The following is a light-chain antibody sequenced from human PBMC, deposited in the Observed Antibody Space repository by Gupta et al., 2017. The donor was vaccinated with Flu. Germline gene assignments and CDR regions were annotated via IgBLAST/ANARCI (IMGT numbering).Light chain of an antibody. CDR2: DVR. J-gene: IGLJ2*01. CDR1: SDIDSYDS. CDR3: SSYTTSTSTDVA. Sequence: SDIDSYDSVSWYQQHPVEAPKPIISDVRKRPSGISYRFSGSKFGNTASLTISGLQAEDEAEYFCSSYTTSTSTDVAFGGGTKLTVL. V-gene: IGLV2-14*03.